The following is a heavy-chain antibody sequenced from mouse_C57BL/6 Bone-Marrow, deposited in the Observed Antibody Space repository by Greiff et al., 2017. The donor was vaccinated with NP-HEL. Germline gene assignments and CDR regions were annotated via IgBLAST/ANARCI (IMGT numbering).Heavy chain of an antibody. Sequence: DVKLQESGPGLVKPSQSLSLTCSVTGYSITSGYYWNWIRQFPGNKLEWMGYISYDGSNNYNPSLKNRISITRDTSKNQFFLKLNSVTTEDTATYYCACSYYYGSYYAMDYWGQGTSVTVSS. J-gene: IGHJ4*01. CDR3: ACSYYYGSYYAMDY. D-gene: IGHD1-1*01. V-gene: IGHV3-6*01. CDR2: ISYDGSN. CDR1: GYSITSGYY.